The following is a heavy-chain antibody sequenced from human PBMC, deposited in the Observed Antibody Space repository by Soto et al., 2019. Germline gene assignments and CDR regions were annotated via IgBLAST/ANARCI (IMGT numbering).Heavy chain of an antibody. Sequence: ASVKVSCKASGYTFTGYYMHWVRQAPGQGLERMGWINPNSGGTNYAQKFQGWVTMTRDTSISTAYMELSRLRSDDTAVYYCARDRGYCSSTSCYGYYYYYMDVWGKGTTVTVSS. J-gene: IGHJ6*03. V-gene: IGHV1-2*04. CDR3: ARDRGYCSSTSCYGYYYYYMDV. D-gene: IGHD2-2*03. CDR2: INPNSGGT. CDR1: GYTFTGYY.